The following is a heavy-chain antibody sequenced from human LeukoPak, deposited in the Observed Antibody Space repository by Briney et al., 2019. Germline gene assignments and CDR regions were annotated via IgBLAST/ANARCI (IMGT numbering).Heavy chain of an antibody. V-gene: IGHV3-11*01. J-gene: IGHJ6*02. CDR3: ARGGAHGMDV. Sequence: EGSLRLSCATSGFTFSEYYMTWIRQAPGKGLEWVSYISGVYDNIFYGNSVKGRFTISRDNAKKSVYLQMNSLRAEDTAVYYCARGGAHGMDVWGQGTTVTVSS. CDR2: ISGVYDNI. CDR1: GFTFSEYY. D-gene: IGHD1-26*01.